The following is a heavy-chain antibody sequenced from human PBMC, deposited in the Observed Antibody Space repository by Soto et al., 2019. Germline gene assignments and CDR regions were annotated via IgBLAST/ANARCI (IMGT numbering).Heavy chain of an antibody. J-gene: IGHJ4*02. CDR2: LIHGGST. CDR1: GSSLGAFH. V-gene: IGHV4-34*12. CDR3: ARHAAYDSVWGKSDGSDY. D-gene: IGHD3-16*01. Sequence: SETLSLTCAIYGSSLGAFHWTWIRQPPGKGLEWIGELIHGGSTTYNPSLKSRVTFSLDTSKNQFSLHLSSVTAADTAVYYCARHAAYDSVWGKSDGSDYWGQGTLVTVSS.